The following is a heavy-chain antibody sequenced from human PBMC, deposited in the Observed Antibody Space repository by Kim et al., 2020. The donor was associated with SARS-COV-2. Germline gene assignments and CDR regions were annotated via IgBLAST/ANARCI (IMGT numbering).Heavy chain of an antibody. CDR3: ARSIYPSIAARRWNELDY. Sequence: SQTLSLTCAISGDSVSSNSAAWNWIRQSPSRGLEWLGRTYYRSKWYNDYAVSVKSRITINPDTSKNQFSLQLNSVTPEDTAVYYCARSIYPSIAARRWNELDYWGQGTLVTVSS. CDR2: TYYRSKWYN. CDR1: GDSVSSNSAA. D-gene: IGHD6-6*01. J-gene: IGHJ4*02. V-gene: IGHV6-1*01.